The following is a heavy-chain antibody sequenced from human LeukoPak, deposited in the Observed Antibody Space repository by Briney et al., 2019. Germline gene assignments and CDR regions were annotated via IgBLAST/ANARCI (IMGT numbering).Heavy chain of an antibody. V-gene: IGHV4-59*01. D-gene: IGHD3-3*01. CDR2: IYYSGST. CDR1: GGSISSYY. Sequence: MASETLSLTCTVSGGSISSYYWSWIRQPPGKGLEWIGYIYYSGSTNYDPFLKSRVTISVDTSKNQFSLKLSSVTAADTAVYYCAGFWSGYYTTSPQYYFDYWGQGTLVTVSS. J-gene: IGHJ4*02. CDR3: AGFWSGYYTTSPQYYFDY.